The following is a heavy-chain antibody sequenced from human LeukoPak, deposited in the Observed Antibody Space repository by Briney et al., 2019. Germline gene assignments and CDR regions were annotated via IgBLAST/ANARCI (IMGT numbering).Heavy chain of an antibody. J-gene: IGHJ3*02. V-gene: IGHV4-4*02. CDR2: NYHSGST. CDR3: AGTTVTTPTGRAFDI. Sequence: SETLSLTCAVSGGSISSSNWWSWVRQPPGKGLEWIGENYHSGSTNYNPSLKSRVTISVDKSKNQFSLKLSSVTAADTAVYYCAGTTVTTPTGRAFDIWGQGTMVTVSS. D-gene: IGHD4-17*01. CDR1: GGSISSSNW.